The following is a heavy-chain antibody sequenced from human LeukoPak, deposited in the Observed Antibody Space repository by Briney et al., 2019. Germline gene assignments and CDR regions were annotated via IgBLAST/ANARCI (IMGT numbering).Heavy chain of an antibody. D-gene: IGHD2-2*01. CDR2: INAGNGNT. CDR1: GYTFTSYA. Sequence: ASVKVSCKASGYTFTSYAMHWVRQAPGQRLEWMGWINAGNGNTKCSQKFQGRVTITRDTSASTAYMELSSLRSEDTAVYYCARDRLVGAAADYWGQGTLVTVSS. V-gene: IGHV1-3*01. CDR3: ARDRLVGAAADY. J-gene: IGHJ4*02.